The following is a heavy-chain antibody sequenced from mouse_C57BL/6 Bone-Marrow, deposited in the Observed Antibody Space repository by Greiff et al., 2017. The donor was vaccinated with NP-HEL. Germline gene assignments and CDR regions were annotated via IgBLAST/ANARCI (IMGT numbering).Heavy chain of an antibody. CDR3: AREGRAWFAY. Sequence: VKLQESGAELVRPGTSVKVSCKASGYAFTNYLIEWVKQRPGQGLEWIGVINPGSGGTNYNEKFKGKATLTADKSSSTAYMQLSSLTSEDSAVYFCAREGRAWFAYWGQGTLVTVSA. CDR2: INPGSGGT. CDR1: GYAFTNYL. J-gene: IGHJ3*01. V-gene: IGHV1-54*01.